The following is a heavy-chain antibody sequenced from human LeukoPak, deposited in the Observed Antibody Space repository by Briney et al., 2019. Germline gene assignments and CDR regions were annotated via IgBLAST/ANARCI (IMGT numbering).Heavy chain of an antibody. V-gene: IGHV1-2*02. CDR1: GYTFTGYY. CDR2: INPNSGGT. J-gene: IGHJ6*03. Sequence: ASVKVSCKASGYTFTGYYMHWVRQAPGQGLEWMGWINPNSGGTNYAQKFQGRVTMTEDTSTDTAYMELNSLRSEDTAVYYCATSHTGANSPAGSYYYMDVWGKGTTVTVSS. CDR3: ATSHTGANSPAGSYYYMDV. D-gene: IGHD1-26*01.